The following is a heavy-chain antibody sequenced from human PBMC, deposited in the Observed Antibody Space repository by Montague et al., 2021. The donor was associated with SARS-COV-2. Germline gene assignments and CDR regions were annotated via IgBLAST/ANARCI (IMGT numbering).Heavy chain of an antibody. CDR1: GASITSSNW. Sequence: SETLSLTCTVSGASITSSNWWNWVRQPPGKGLEWIGQIYHSGSTNYNPSLKSRLTLSLDKSKNQFSLNLSSVTAADTAVYYCARQIQQVVLSPAKLTNWFDPWGLGTLSPSPQ. V-gene: IGHV4-4*02. CDR2: IYHSGST. CDR3: ARQIQQVVLSPAKLTNWFDP. D-gene: IGHD2-15*01. J-gene: IGHJ5*02.